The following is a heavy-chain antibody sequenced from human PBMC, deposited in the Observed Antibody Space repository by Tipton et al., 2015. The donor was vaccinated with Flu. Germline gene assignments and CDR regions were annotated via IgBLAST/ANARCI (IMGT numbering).Heavy chain of an antibody. CDR1: GFTFGSYG. Sequence: SLRLSCAASGFTFGSYGLKWVRQAPGKGLEWVASIWYDGSDKKYADSVRGRFTISIDNSKSTLYLEMKSLRPEDTAFYYCARDFHSYYLDYWGQGALVTVSS. J-gene: IGHJ4*02. V-gene: IGHV3-33*01. D-gene: IGHD2-21*01. CDR3: ARDFHSYYLDY. CDR2: IWYDGSDK.